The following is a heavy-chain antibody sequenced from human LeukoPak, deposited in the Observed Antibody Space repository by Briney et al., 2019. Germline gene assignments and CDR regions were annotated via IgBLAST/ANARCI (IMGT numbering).Heavy chain of an antibody. V-gene: IGHV1-69*05. J-gene: IGHJ5*02. CDR2: IIPIFGTA. Sequence: ASVKVSCKASGGTFSSYAISWVRQAPGQGLEWMGGIIPIFGTANYAQKFQGRVTITTDESTSTAYMELSSLRSEDTAVYYCARDGYYDYVWGSYRTNWFDPWGRGTLVTVSS. D-gene: IGHD3-16*02. CDR1: GGTFSSYA. CDR3: ARDGYYDYVWGSYRTNWFDP.